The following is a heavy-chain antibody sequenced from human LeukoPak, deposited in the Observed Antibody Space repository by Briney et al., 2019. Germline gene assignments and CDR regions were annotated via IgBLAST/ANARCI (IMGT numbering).Heavy chain of an antibody. CDR1: GYSFTSYW. V-gene: IGHV5-10-1*01. CDR2: IAPSDSYT. D-gene: IGHD3-3*01. Sequence: GESLKISCKGSGYSFTSYWISWVRQMPGKGLEWMGRIAPSDSYTNYSPSFQGHVTISADKSISTAYLQWSSLKASDTAMYYCARLATGGTIFGVAHNWFDPWGQGTLVTVSS. J-gene: IGHJ5*02. CDR3: ARLATGGTIFGVAHNWFDP.